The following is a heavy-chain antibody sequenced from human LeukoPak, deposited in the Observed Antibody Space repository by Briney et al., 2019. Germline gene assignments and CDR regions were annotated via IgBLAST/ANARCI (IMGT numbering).Heavy chain of an antibody. CDR1: GGSFSGYY. CDR2: INHSGST. V-gene: IGHV4-34*01. D-gene: IGHD3-22*01. J-gene: IGHJ6*02. CDR3: ARALTYYYDSSGYQVYYYYGMDV. Sequence: SETLSLTCAVYGGSFSGYYWSWIRQPPGKGLEWIGEINHSGSTNYNPSLKSRVTISVDTSKNQFSLKLSSVTAADTAVYYCARALTYYYDSSGYQVYYYYGMDVWGQGTTVTVSS.